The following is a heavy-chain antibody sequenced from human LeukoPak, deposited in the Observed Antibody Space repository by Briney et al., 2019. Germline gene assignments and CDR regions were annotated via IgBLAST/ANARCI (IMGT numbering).Heavy chain of an antibody. CDR3: ARAGTCSSTSCDGGIEY. V-gene: IGHV3-21*06. CDR2: ISTTSTYI. CDR1: GFAFSSYN. D-gene: IGHD2-2*01. Sequence: GGSLRLSCAASGFAFSSYNMKWVRHAPGKGLEWVSLISTTSTYIYYADSVKGRFTVSRDNSKNLLYLQMDSLRVEDTAVYYCARAGTCSSTSCDGGIEYWGQGTLVTVSS. J-gene: IGHJ4*02.